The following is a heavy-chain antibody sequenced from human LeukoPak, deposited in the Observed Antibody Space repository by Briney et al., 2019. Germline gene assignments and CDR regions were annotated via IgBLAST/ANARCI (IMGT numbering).Heavy chain of an antibody. CDR2: IYCDGSKT. V-gene: IGHV5-51*01. CDR1: GYIFTDYW. D-gene: IGHD1/OR15-1a*01. Sequence: GESLKISCQTSGYIFTDYWIGWVRQMPGKGLEWVAIIYCDGSKTIYSPSFQTQVTISVDKSISTAYLQWSSLKASDTAMYYCATSESQTKFDYWGQGTLVTASS. J-gene: IGHJ4*02. CDR3: ATSESQTKFDY.